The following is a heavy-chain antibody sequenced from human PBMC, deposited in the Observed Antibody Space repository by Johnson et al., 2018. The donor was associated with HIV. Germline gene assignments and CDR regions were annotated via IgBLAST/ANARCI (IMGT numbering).Heavy chain of an antibody. J-gene: IGHJ3*02. CDR2: IKQDGSEK. V-gene: IGHV3-7*03. Sequence: VQLVESGGGVVRPGRSLRLSCAASAFSFSNYAMGWVRQAPGKGLEWVANIKQDGSEKYYVDSVKGRFTISRDNAKNSLYLQMNSLRAEDTAVYYCARDVMEDFWSGSFDAFDIWGQGTMVTVSS. CDR3: ARDVMEDFWSGSFDAFDI. CDR1: AFSFSNYA. D-gene: IGHD3-3*01.